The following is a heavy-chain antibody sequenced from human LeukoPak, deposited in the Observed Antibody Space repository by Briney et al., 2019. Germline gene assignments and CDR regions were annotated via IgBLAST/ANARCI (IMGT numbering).Heavy chain of an antibody. V-gene: IGHV4-39*07. CDR3: ARWYYYGSGIIDY. D-gene: IGHD3-10*01. CDR1: GGSISSSSYY. Sequence: SETLSLTCTVSGGSISSSSYYWGWIRQPPGKGLEWIGSIYYSGSTYYNPSLKSRVTISVDTSKNQFSLKLSSVTAADTAVYYCARWYYYGSGIIDYWGQGTLVTVSS. J-gene: IGHJ4*02. CDR2: IYYSGST.